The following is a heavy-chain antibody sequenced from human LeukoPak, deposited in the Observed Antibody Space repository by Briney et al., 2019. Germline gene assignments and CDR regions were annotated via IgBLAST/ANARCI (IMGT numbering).Heavy chain of an antibody. Sequence: SVKVSCKASGGTFSSYAISWVRQAPGQGLEWMGRIIPIFGTANYAQKFQGRVTITTDESTSTAYMELSSLRSEDTAVYYCARATYYYDSTHPNDAFDIWGQETMVTVSS. V-gene: IGHV1-69*05. D-gene: IGHD3-22*01. CDR2: IIPIFGTA. J-gene: IGHJ3*02. CDR3: ARATYYYDSTHPNDAFDI. CDR1: GGTFSSYA.